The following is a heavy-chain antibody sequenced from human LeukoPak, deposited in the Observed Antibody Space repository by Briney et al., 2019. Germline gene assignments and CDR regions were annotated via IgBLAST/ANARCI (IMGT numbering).Heavy chain of an antibody. V-gene: IGHV4-34*01. D-gene: IGHD1-26*01. CDR1: GGSFSGYY. Sequence: SETLSLTCAVYGGSFSGYYWSWIRQPPGKGLEWIGEINHSGSTNYNPSLKSRVTISVDTSKNQLSLKLSSVTAADTAVYYCARALGVGATIYYFDYWGQGTLVTVSS. CDR2: INHSGST. J-gene: IGHJ4*02. CDR3: ARALGVGATIYYFDY.